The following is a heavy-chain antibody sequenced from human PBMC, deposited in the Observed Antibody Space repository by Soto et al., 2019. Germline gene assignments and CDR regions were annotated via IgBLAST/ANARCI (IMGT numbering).Heavy chain of an antibody. CDR3: ARAMDLVATIGGLSFDY. CDR1: GYTFSDYY. CDR2: INPNSGGT. Sequence: ASVKVSCKASGYTFSDYYMHWVRQAPGQGLEWMGWINPNSGGTNYAQKLQGWVTMTRDTSINTAYMELSRLTSDDTAVYYCARAMDLVATIGGLSFDYWGQGTPVTVSS. D-gene: IGHD5-12*01. J-gene: IGHJ4*02. V-gene: IGHV1-2*04.